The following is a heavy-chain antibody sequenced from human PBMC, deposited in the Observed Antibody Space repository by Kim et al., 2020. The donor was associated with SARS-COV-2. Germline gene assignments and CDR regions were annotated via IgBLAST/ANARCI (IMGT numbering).Heavy chain of an antibody. J-gene: IGHJ4*02. V-gene: IGHV1-69*01. D-gene: IGHD1-26*01. Sequence: ANYAPEAEGRVTSNADESSSTAYMELSSLRSEDTTVYYCARAPVGSRIDYWGQGTLVTVSS. CDR2: A. CDR3: ARAPVGSRIDY.